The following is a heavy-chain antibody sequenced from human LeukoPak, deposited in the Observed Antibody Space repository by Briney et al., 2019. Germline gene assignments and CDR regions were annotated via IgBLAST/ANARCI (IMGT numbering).Heavy chain of an antibody. J-gene: IGHJ4*02. V-gene: IGHV3-48*01. D-gene: IGHD4-17*01. CDR1: GFTFSSYS. Sequence: GGSLRLSCAASGFTFSSYSMNWVRQAPGKGLEWVSYISSSSSTIYYADSVKGRLTISRDNSKNTLYLQMNSLRAEDTAVYYCARVVDHDYGDYYLDYWGQGTLVTVSS. CDR2: ISSSSSTI. CDR3: ARVVDHDYGDYYLDY.